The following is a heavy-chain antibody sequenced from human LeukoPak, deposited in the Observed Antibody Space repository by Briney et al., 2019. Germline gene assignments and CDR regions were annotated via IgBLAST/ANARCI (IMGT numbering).Heavy chain of an antibody. J-gene: IGHJ6*02. CDR1: GGSISSYY. CDR2: IYYSGST. D-gene: IGHD1-1*01. V-gene: IGHV4-59*01. Sequence: SETLSLTCTVPGGSISSYYWSWIRQPPGKGLEWIGYIYYSGSTNYNPSLKSRVTISVDTSKNQFSLKLSSVTAADTAVYYCARGGGSYYYYGMDVWGQGTTVTVSS. CDR3: ARGGGSYYYYGMDV.